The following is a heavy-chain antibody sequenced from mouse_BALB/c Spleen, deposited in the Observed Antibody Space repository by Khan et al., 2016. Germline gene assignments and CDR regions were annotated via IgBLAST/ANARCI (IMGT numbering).Heavy chain of an antibody. CDR3: ARSGYGYDY. CDR2: IYPGDGDT. Sequence: QVQLKESGAELVRPGSSVKISCKASGYAFSIYWMNWVKQRPGQGLEWIGQIYPGDGDTDYYGKFKDKATLTADKSSSTAYMQLSSLTSEDSAVYFCARSGYGYDYRGQGTTLTVAS. V-gene: IGHV1-80*01. D-gene: IGHD2-2*01. CDR1: GYAFSIYW. J-gene: IGHJ2*01.